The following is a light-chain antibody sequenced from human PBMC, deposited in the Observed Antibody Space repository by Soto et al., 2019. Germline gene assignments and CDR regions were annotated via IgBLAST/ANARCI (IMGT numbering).Light chain of an antibody. V-gene: IGKV1-9*01. CDR1: QGISSY. J-gene: IGKJ5*01. Sequence: IQLTQSPSSLSASVGDRVTITCRASQGISSYLAWYQQKPGKAPELLIYAASTLQSGVPSRLSGSGSGTDFTLTISCLQPGDLATYYCQQLNTYPITFGQGTRLEIK. CDR3: QQLNTYPIT. CDR2: AAS.